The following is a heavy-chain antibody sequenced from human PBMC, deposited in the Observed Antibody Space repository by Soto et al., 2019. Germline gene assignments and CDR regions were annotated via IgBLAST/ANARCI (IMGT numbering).Heavy chain of an antibody. V-gene: IGHV4-34*01. CDR3: ARGGSNDWQVAFDI. Sequence: QLQQWGAGLLKPSETLSLTCVVSGGSFSPYYYNWIRQSPGKGLEWIGEINHSGSNNYSPSIKSRVTMSLDTSKNQVSLKLTSALAAETAVYYCARGGSNDWQVAFDIWGQGKMVTVSS. CDR2: INHSGSN. J-gene: IGHJ3*02. D-gene: IGHD3-9*01. CDR1: GGSFSPYY.